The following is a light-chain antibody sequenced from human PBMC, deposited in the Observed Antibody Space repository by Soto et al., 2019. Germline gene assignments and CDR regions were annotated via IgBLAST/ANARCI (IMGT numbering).Light chain of an antibody. V-gene: IGKV3-15*01. J-gene: IGKJ5*01. CDR1: QSVDIS. Sequence: EILLTQSPDTLSLSPGERVIRSCRASQSVDISLAWYQQKPGHAPRLLIYDASNRATGLPDRFSGSGSGTEFTLTVSSLKSEDFAVYYCQQYKNWPLITFGQGTRLEIK. CDR2: DAS. CDR3: QQYKNWPLIT.